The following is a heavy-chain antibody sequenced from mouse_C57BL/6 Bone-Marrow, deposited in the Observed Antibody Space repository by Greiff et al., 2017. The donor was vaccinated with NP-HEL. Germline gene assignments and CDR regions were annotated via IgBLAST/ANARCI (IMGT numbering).Heavy chain of an antibody. CDR2: INPNNGGT. J-gene: IGHJ2*01. V-gene: IGHV1-18*01. CDR1: GYTFTDYN. Sequence: EVQLQQPGPELVKPGASVKIPCKASGYTFTDYNMDWVKQSHGKSLEWIGDINPNNGGTIYNQKFKGKATLTVDKSSSTAYMELRSLTSEDTAVYYCARPTVVADYFDYWGKGTTLTVAS. CDR3: ARPTVVADYFDY. D-gene: IGHD1-1*01.